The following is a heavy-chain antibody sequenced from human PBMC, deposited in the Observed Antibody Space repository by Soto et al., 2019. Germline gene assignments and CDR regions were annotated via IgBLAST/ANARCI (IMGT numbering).Heavy chain of an antibody. CDR3: AKGDSSGYFEVSVIDY. D-gene: IGHD3-22*01. V-gene: IGHV3-9*01. J-gene: IGHJ4*02. Sequence: GGSLRLSCAASGFTFDDYAMHWVRQAPGKGLEWVSGISWNSGSIGYADSVKGRFTISRDNAKNSLYLQMNSLRAEDTALYYCAKGDSSGYFEVSVIDYWGQGTLVTVSS. CDR1: GFTFDDYA. CDR2: ISWNSGSI.